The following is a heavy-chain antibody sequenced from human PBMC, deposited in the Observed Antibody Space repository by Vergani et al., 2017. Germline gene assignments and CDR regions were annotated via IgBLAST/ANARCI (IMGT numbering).Heavy chain of an antibody. Sequence: QVQLVESGGGVVPPGRSLRLSCAASGFTFSSHGMHWVRQAPGKGLEWVAVIWYDGSNKYYADSGKGRFTISRDNSKNTLYLQMNSLRAEDTAVYYCARGSVVVVPAAMAHSRYYYEYMDVWGKGTTVTVSS. V-gene: IGHV3-33*01. CDR3: ARGSVVVVPAAMAHSRYYYEYMDV. CDR2: IWYDGSNK. J-gene: IGHJ6*03. CDR1: GFTFSSHG. D-gene: IGHD2-2*01.